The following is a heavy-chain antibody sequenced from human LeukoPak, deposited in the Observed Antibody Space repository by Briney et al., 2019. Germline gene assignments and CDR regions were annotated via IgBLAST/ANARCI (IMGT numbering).Heavy chain of an antibody. CDR1: GFTFSSYA. J-gene: IGHJ4*02. CDR2: ISGSGGST. V-gene: IGHV3-23*01. CDR3: AKDRLYSSGRVFDY. Sequence: GGSLRLSCAASGFTFSSYAMSWVRQAPGKGLEGVSAISGSGGSTYYADSVKGRFTISRDNSKNTLYLQMNSLRAEDTAVYFCAKDRLYSSGRVFDYWGQGTLVTVSS. D-gene: IGHD6-19*01.